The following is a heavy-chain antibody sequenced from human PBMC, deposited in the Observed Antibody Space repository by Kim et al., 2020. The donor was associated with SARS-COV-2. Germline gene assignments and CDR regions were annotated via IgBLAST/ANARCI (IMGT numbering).Heavy chain of an antibody. V-gene: IGHV5-10-1*01. Sequence: PAFQGHVTISADKSISTAYLQWSSLKASDTAMYYCASTSANWGSYYFDYWGQGTLVTVSS. D-gene: IGHD7-27*01. J-gene: IGHJ4*02. CDR3: ASTSANWGSYYFDY.